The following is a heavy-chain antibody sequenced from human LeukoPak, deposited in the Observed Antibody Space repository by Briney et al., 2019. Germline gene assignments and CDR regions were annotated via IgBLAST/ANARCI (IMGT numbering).Heavy chain of an antibody. CDR1: GGSFSGYY. Sequence: PSETLSLTCAVYGGSFSGYYWSWIRQPPGKGLEWIGYIYYSGSTNYNPSLKSRVTISVDTSKNQFSLKLSSVTAADTAVYYCARDNLRRGQPVNYYFDYWGQGTLVTVSS. J-gene: IGHJ4*02. CDR2: IYYSGST. V-gene: IGHV4-59*01. D-gene: IGHD1-14*01. CDR3: ARDNLRRGQPVNYYFDY.